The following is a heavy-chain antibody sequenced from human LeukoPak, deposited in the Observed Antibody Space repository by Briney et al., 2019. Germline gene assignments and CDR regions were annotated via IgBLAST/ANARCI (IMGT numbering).Heavy chain of an antibody. Sequence: SETLSLTCTVSGGSISSYYWSWIRQPPGKGLEWIGYIYYSGSTNYNPSLKSRVTISVDTSKNQFSLKLSSVTAADTAVYYCASWDIAMGHDYWGQGTLVTVSS. CDR2: IYYSGST. D-gene: IGHD5-18*01. CDR1: GGSISSYY. V-gene: IGHV4-59*08. CDR3: ASWDIAMGHDY. J-gene: IGHJ4*02.